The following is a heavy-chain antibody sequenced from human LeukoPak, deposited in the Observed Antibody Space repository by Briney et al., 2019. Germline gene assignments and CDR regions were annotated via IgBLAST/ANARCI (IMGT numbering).Heavy chain of an antibody. Sequence: ASVTVSCKASGYTFTGNYMHWVRQAPGQGLEWMGWINPNSGGTNYAQKFQGRVTMTRDTSISTAYMELSRLRSDDTAVYYCARGKRARQGSGYFDYWGQGTLVTVSS. D-gene: IGHD6-6*01. CDR1: GYTFTGNY. CDR3: ARGKRARQGSGYFDY. CDR2: INPNSGGT. J-gene: IGHJ4*02. V-gene: IGHV1-2*02.